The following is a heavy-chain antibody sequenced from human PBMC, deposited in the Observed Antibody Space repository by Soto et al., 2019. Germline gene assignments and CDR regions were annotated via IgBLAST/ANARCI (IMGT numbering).Heavy chain of an antibody. CDR1: GFSLTTTGVG. CDR3: TQIYGSGSWGWYFHS. J-gene: IGHJ4*02. V-gene: IGHV2-5*02. D-gene: IGHD1-26*01. Sequence: SGPTLVNPTETLTLICTFSGFSLTTTGVGVGWIRQPPGKALEWLAVVFWDDGERYSPSLKSRVTIAKDTSKNQVVLTMTNMDPVDTAIYYCTQIYGSGSWGWYFHSWGQGTLVTVSS. CDR2: VFWDDGE.